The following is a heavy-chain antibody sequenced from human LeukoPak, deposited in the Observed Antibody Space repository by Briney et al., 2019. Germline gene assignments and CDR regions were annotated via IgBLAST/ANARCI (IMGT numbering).Heavy chain of an antibody. J-gene: IGHJ4*02. CDR3: ARPGGSGSYYNDNYFDY. CDR1: GGTFSSYA. V-gene: IGHV1-69*13. Sequence: GASVKVSCKASGGTFSSYAISWVRQAPGQGLEWMGGIIPIFGTANYAQKFQGRVTITADESTSTAYMELSSLRSEDTAVYYCARPGGSGSYYNDNYFDYWGQGTLVTVSS. D-gene: IGHD3-10*01. CDR2: IIPIFGTA.